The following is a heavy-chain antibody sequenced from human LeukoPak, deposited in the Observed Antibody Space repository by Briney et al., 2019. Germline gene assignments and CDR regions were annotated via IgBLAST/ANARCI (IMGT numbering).Heavy chain of an antibody. D-gene: IGHD6-19*01. V-gene: IGHV4-39*07. Sequence: SETLSLTCTVSGGSISSSSYYWGWIRQPPGKGLEWIGSIYYSGSTYYNPSLKSRVTISVDTSKNQFSLKLSSVTAADTAVYYCARRSGWYKWTARNNWFDPWGQGTLVTVSS. CDR3: ARRSGWYKWTARNNWFDP. CDR2: IYYSGST. CDR1: GGSISSSSYY. J-gene: IGHJ5*02.